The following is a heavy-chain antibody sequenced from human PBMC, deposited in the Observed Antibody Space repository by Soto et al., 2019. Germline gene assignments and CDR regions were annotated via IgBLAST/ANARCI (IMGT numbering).Heavy chain of an antibody. J-gene: IGHJ5*02. CDR2: ISTTSAYI. D-gene: IGHD3-16*01. Sequence: GWLGRAGTASGFTFRIYSMNWVRQAPGKGLEWVSSISTTSAYIYYADSVKGRFTISRDNAKNSLYLHMNSLRVEDTAVYYCVWPGGFDPWGHGTLVTGSS. CDR1: GFTFRIYS. V-gene: IGHV3-21*01. CDR3: VWPGGFDP.